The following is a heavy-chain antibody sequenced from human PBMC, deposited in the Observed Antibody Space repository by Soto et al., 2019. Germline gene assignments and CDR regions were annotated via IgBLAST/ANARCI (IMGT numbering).Heavy chain of an antibody. CDR1: GGLFSSYP. J-gene: IGHJ4*02. Sequence: QEQLVQSGAEVKKPVSSVKVSCKASGGLFSSYPISWVRQDRGQGLEWMGGIIPVFQTAYYTQRFQGRVTITADEYTNTAYMELGSLRCEYTAIYYCARGGSGYTWFNDFGGQGTLVNV. V-gene: IGHV1-69*01. CDR3: ARGGSGYTWFNDF. CDR2: IIPVFQTA. D-gene: IGHD3-22*01.